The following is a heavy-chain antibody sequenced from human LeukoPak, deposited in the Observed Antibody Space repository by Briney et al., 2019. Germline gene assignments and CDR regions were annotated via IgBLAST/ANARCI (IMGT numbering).Heavy chain of an antibody. CDR2: IYYSGST. Sequence: SETLSLTCTVSGGSISSGGYYWSWIRQHPGTGLEWIGYIYYSGSTYYNPSLKSRVTISVDTSKNQFSLKLSSVTAADTAVYYCARVRGIVVVPDPWGQGTLVTVSS. CDR3: ARVRGIVVVPDP. D-gene: IGHD2-2*01. J-gene: IGHJ5*02. CDR1: GGSISSGGYY. V-gene: IGHV4-31*03.